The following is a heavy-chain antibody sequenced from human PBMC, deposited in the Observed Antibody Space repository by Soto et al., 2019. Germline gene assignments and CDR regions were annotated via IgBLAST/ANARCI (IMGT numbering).Heavy chain of an antibody. CDR2: ISWNSGSI. J-gene: IGHJ4*02. D-gene: IGHD3-22*01. Sequence: GGSLRLSCAASGFTFDDYAMHWVRQAPGKGLEWVSGISWNSGSIGYADSVKGRFTISRDNAKNSLYLQMNSLRAEDTALYDCAKDKVRGGTMLDSSGYNYWGQGTLVTVSS. CDR1: GFTFDDYA. CDR3: AKDKVRGGTMLDSSGYNY. V-gene: IGHV3-9*01.